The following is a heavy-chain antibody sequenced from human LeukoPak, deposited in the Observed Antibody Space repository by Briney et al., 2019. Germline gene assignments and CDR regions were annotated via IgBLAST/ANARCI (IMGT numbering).Heavy chain of an antibody. CDR3: AREREGDFDY. Sequence: SETLSLTCTVSGGSISSYYWSWIRQPPGKGLEWIGYIYYSGSTNYNPSLKSRVTISVDTSKSQFSLKLSSVTAADTAVYYCAREREGDFDYWGQGTLVTVSS. CDR1: GGSISSYY. D-gene: IGHD5-24*01. J-gene: IGHJ4*02. CDR2: IYYSGST. V-gene: IGHV4-59*01.